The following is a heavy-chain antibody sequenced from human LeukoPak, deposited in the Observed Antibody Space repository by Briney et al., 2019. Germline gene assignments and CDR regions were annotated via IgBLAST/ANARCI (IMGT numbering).Heavy chain of an antibody. CDR3: ARRKNLVGATDY. CDR1: GGSISSSSYY. V-gene: IGHV4-39*01. J-gene: IGHJ4*02. Sequence: SETLSLTCTVSGGSISSSSYYWGWIRQPPGKGLEWIGSIYYSGSTYYNPSLNSRVTISVDTSKNQFSLKLSSVTAADTAVYYCARRKNLVGATDYWGQGTLVTVSS. CDR2: IYYSGST. D-gene: IGHD1-26*01.